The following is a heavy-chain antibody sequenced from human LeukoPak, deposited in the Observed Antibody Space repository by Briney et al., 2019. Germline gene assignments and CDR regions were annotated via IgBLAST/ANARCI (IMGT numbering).Heavy chain of an antibody. CDR2: INTGNGNT. Sequence: GASVKVSCKPSGYSFTKYGMHWVRQAPRQGPEWMGWINTGNGNTKSSQKFQDRVTLTRDTSASTAYMELNSLSSEDTAVYYCARVPLDDASRHYYPHWGQGTLVTVSS. D-gene: IGHD3-10*01. CDR1: GYSFTKYG. J-gene: IGHJ1*01. CDR3: ARVPLDDASRHYYPH. V-gene: IGHV1-3*04.